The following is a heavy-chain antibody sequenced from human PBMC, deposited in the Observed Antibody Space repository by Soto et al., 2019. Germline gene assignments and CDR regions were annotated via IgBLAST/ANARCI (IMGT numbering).Heavy chain of an antibody. D-gene: IGHD3-22*01. CDR2: IWSDGSNK. CDR3: ARGQGSGYYSGNYGMDV. CDR1: GFTFSSYG. V-gene: IGHV3-33*01. Sequence: GGSLRLSCAASGFTFSSYGIHWVRQAPGKGLEWVAVIWSDGSNKYYADSVKGRFTISRDNTKNTLYLQMNSLRAEDTAVYYCARGQGSGYYSGNYGMDVWGQGTTVTVSS. J-gene: IGHJ6*02.